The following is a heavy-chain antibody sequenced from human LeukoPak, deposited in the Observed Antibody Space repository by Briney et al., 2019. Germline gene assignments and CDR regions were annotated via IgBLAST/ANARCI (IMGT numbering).Heavy chain of an antibody. CDR1: GDIVSNNSAA. Sequence: QSQTLSLICAISGDIVSNNSAAWNWIRQSPSRGLEWLGRTYYRSKWYNDYAVSVKSRITINPDTSKNQFSLQLNSVTPEDAAVYYCTRDQLTGQQYYGMDVWGQGTTVTVSS. CDR3: TRDQLTGQQYYGMDV. CDR2: TYYRSKWYN. V-gene: IGHV6-1*01. D-gene: IGHD7-27*01. J-gene: IGHJ6*02.